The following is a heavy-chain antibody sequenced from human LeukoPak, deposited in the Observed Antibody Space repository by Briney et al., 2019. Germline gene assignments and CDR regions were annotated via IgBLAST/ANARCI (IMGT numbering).Heavy chain of an antibody. J-gene: IGHJ3*02. V-gene: IGHV3-23*01. D-gene: IGHD4-17*01. CDR2: ISGSGGST. Sequence: GGSLRLSCAASGFTFSSYAMSWVRQAPGKGLEWVSAISGSGGSTYYADSVKGRFTISRDNSKNTLYLQMNSLRAEDTAVYYCAKRFDGEGDYEGGGAFDIWGQGTMVTVSS. CDR3: AKRFDGEGDYEGGGAFDI. CDR1: GFTFSSYA.